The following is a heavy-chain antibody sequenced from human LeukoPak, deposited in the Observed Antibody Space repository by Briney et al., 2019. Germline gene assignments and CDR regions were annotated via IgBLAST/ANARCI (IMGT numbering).Heavy chain of an antibody. V-gene: IGHV3-43*02. CDR1: GFTFDDYA. D-gene: IGHD5-12*01. CDR3: AKDGYVATILNWFDP. J-gene: IGHJ5*02. Sequence: GGSLRLSCAASGFTFDDYAMHWVRRAPGKGLEWVSLISGDGGSTYYADSVKGRFTISRDNSKNSLYLQMNSLRTEDTALYYCAKDGYVATILNWFDPWGQGTLVTVSS. CDR2: ISGDGGST.